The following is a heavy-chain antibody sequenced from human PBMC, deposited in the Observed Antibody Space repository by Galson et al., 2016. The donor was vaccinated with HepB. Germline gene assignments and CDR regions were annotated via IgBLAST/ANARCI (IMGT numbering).Heavy chain of an antibody. V-gene: IGHV4-31*03. CDR1: GGSISSGGYY. J-gene: IGHJ4*02. Sequence: TLSLTCTVSGGSISSGGYYWSWIRQHPGKGLEWIGYIYHSGSTYYNPSLKSRVTISVDTSKNQFSLKLSSVTAADTAVYFCARDRSSGSGSFGYWGREPWSPSPQ. CDR2: IYHSGST. D-gene: IGHD3-10*01. CDR3: ARDRSSGSGSFGY.